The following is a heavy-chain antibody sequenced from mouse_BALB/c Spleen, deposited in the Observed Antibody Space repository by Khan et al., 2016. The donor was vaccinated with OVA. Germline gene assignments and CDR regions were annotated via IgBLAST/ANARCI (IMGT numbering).Heavy chain of an antibody. Sequence: EVQLQESGPGLVKPSQSLSLTCTVTGYSITSDYAWNWIRQFPGNKLEWMGYISYSGRTSYNPSLTSRIPITRDTSKNQFFLQLNSVTTEDTATYYGARSVTITTVVATDFDYWGQGTTLTVSS. CDR2: ISYSGRT. CDR3: ARSVTITTVVATDFDY. J-gene: IGHJ2*01. V-gene: IGHV3-2*02. D-gene: IGHD1-1*01. CDR1: GYSITSDYA.